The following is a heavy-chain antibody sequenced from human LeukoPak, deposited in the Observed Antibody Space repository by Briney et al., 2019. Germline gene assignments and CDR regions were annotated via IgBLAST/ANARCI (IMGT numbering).Heavy chain of an antibody. CDR2: MKQDGSEK. Sequence: GGSLPLPCAASGFTLSSYWMIWLRQAPGKGLEWVANMKQDGSEKYYVDSVKGRFTISRDNSKNSLYLQMNSLRAEDTAVYYCARDRCHGDCYYFDAWGQGTLVTVSS. V-gene: IGHV3-7*01. J-gene: IGHJ4*02. CDR1: GFTLSSYW. D-gene: IGHD2-21*02. CDR3: ARDRCHGDCYYFDA.